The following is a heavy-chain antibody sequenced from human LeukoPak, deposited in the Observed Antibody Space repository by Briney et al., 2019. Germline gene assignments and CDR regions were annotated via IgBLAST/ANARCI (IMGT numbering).Heavy chain of an antibody. CDR2: IIPIFGTA. V-gene: IGHV1-69*05. Sequence: LVKVSCKASGGTFSSYAISWVRQAPGQGLEWMGRIIPIFGTANYAQKFQGRVTITTDESTSTAYMELSSLRSEDTAVYYCAGAPRRVADLGYFDYWGQGTLVTVSS. CDR3: AGAPRRVADLGYFDY. J-gene: IGHJ4*02. CDR1: GGTFSSYA.